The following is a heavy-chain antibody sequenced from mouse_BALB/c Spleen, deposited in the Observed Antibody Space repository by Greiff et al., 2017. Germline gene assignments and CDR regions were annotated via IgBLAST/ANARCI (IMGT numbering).Heavy chain of an antibody. CDR3: ARLLTVVATEDYFDY. V-gene: IGHV5-6*01. CDR1: GFTFSSYG. D-gene: IGHD1-1*01. CDR2: ISSGGNYT. J-gene: IGHJ2*01. Sequence: EVKLMESGGDLVKPGGSLKLYCAASGFTFSSYGMSWVRQTPDKRLEWVATISSGGNYTYYPDSVKGRFTISRDNAKNTLYLQMSSLKSEDTAMYYCARLLTVVATEDYFDYWGQGTTLTVSS.